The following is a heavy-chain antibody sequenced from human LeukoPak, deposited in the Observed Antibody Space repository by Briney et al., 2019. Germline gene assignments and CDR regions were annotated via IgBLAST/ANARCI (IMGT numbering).Heavy chain of an antibody. CDR3: ARTPDANWFDP. J-gene: IGHJ5*02. V-gene: IGHV4-38-2*01. CDR1: GYSISSGYY. CDR2: IYHSGST. Sequence: SETLSLTCAVSGYSISSGYYWGWIRQPPGKGLEWIGSIYHSGSTYYNPSLKSQVTISVDTSKNQFSLKLSSVTAADTAVYYCARTPDANWFDPWGQGTLVTVSS.